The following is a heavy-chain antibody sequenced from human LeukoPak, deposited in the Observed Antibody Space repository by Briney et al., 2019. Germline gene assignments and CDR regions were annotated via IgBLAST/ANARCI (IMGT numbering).Heavy chain of an antibody. CDR3: ARGYGRRPPDY. V-gene: IGHV1-69*04. D-gene: IGHD1-1*01. Sequence: SVKVSCKASGGTFSSYAISWVRQAPGRGLEWMGRIIPILGIANYAQKFQGRVTITADKSTSTAYMELSSLRSEDTAVYYCARGYGRRPPDYWGQGTLVTVSS. CDR1: GGTFSSYA. J-gene: IGHJ4*02. CDR2: IIPILGIA.